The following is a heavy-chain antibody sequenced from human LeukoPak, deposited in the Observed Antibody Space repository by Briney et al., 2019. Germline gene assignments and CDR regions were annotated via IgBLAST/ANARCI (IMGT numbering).Heavy chain of an antibody. CDR3: AKLPFGQQLVRVDY. V-gene: IGHV3-30*18. CDR1: GYTFTSYY. D-gene: IGHD6-13*01. J-gene: IGHJ4*02. CDR2: ISYDGSNK. Sequence: SCKASGYTFTSYYMHWVRQAPGKGLEWVAVISYDGSNKYYADSVKGRFTISRDNSKNTLYLQMNSLRAEDTAVYYCAKLPFGQQLVRVDYWGQGTLVTVSS.